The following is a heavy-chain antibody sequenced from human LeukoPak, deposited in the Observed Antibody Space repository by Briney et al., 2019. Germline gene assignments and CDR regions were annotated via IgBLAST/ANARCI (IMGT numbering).Heavy chain of an antibody. V-gene: IGHV1-2*02. Sequence: ASVKVSCEASGYDFSDLYFHWVRQAPGQGLEWMGWINPYSGASIYAQKFQGRVTMETSSSTVYMQLSRLRYDDTAVYYCATASVTRMRDPWGQGTLVTVSS. CDR1: GYDFSDLY. CDR2: INPYSGAS. J-gene: IGHJ5*02. CDR3: ATASVTRMRDP.